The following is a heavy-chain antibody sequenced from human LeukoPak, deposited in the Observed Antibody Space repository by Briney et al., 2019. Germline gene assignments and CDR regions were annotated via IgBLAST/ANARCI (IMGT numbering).Heavy chain of an antibody. Sequence: PSETLSLTCAVYGGSFSGYYWSWIRQPPGKGLEWIGEINHSGSTNYNPSLKSRVTISVDTSKNQFSLKPSSVTAADTAVYYCARGYCSSTSCSRSRYYMDVWGKGTTVTVSS. D-gene: IGHD2-2*01. CDR2: INHSGST. V-gene: IGHV4-34*01. J-gene: IGHJ6*03. CDR1: GGSFSGYY. CDR3: ARGYCSSTSCSRSRYYMDV.